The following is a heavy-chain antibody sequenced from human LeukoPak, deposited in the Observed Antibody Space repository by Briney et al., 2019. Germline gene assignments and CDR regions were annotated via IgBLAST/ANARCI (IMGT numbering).Heavy chain of an antibody. CDR1: GGSISSGGYY. V-gene: IGHV4-31*03. J-gene: IGHJ3*02. CDR3: ARDFHSSGPRGAFDI. CDR2: IYYSGST. Sequence: PSETLSLTCTVSGGSISSGGYYWSWVRQHPGKGLEWIGYIYYSGSTYYHPSLKSRVTISVDTSKNQFSLKLSSVTAADTAVYYCARDFHSSGPRGAFDIWGQGTMVTVSS. D-gene: IGHD3-22*01.